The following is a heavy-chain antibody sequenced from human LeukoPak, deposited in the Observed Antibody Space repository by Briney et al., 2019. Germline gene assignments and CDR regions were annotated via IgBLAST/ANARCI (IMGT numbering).Heavy chain of an antibody. V-gene: IGHV1-2*02. Sequence: ASVKVSCKASGYTFTGYYMHWVRQAPGQGLEWVGWINPNIGGTNYAQKLQGRVTMTRDTSISTAYMELSRLRSDDTAVYYCARETVVAAKCDYWGQGTLVTVSS. CDR2: INPNIGGT. D-gene: IGHD2-15*01. J-gene: IGHJ4*02. CDR1: GYTFTGYY. CDR3: ARETVVAAKCDY.